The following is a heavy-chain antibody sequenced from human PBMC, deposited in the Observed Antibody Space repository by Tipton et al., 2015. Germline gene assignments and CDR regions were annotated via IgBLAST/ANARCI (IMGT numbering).Heavy chain of an antibody. D-gene: IGHD1-26*01. CDR3: ARDWEVGVPDF. J-gene: IGHJ4*02. CDR1: GGSISSPVYY. V-gene: IGHV4-39*02. Sequence: LRLSCTVSGGSISSPVYYWGWIRQPPGKGLEWIGSIYYSGSTYYNSSLKSRVTISGDTSKHQFSLKLTSVTAADTAVYYCARDWEVGVPDFWGQGTLVTVSS. CDR2: IYYSGST.